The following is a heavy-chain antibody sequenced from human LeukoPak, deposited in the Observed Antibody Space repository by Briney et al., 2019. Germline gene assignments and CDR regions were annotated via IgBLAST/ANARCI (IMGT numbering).Heavy chain of an antibody. V-gene: IGHV4-59*01. Sequence: SETLSLTCAVYGGSFSGYYWSWIRQPPGKGLEWIGYIYYSGSTNYNPSLKSRVTISVDTSKNQFSLKLSSVTAADTAVYYCARMPITMIVARAFDIWGQGTMVTVSS. CDR1: GGSFSGYY. CDR3: ARMPITMIVARAFDI. CDR2: IYYSGST. J-gene: IGHJ3*02. D-gene: IGHD3-22*01.